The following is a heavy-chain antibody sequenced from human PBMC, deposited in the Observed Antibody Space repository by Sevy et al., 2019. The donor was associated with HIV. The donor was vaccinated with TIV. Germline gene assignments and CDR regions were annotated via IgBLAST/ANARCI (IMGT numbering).Heavy chain of an antibody. CDR2: FDPEDGKR. Sequence: ASVKVSCKVSGYTLTELSMHWVRQAPGKELEWVGTFDPEDGKRIYAQKFKGRLTMTEDTSTETAYMELNSLRSDDTAVYYCATTKDYYDSSGYPFDYWGQGTQVTVSS. J-gene: IGHJ4*02. CDR3: ATTKDYYDSSGYPFDY. D-gene: IGHD3-22*01. V-gene: IGHV1-24*01. CDR1: GYTLTELS.